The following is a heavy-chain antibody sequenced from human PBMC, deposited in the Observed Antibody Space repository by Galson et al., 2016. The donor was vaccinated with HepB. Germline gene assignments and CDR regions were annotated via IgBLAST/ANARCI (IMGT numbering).Heavy chain of an antibody. CDR3: AKGRWDFDS. Sequence: SLRLSCAASGFTFSNYVMNWVRQAPGKGLEWVSAISGSGTNTYYEDSVKGRFTISRDNSKNTLYLQMHSRRGEDTAVYYCAKGRWDFDSWGQGTLVTVSS. V-gene: IGHV3-23*01. CDR1: GFTFSNYV. CDR2: ISGSGTNT. J-gene: IGHJ4*02. D-gene: IGHD5-24*01.